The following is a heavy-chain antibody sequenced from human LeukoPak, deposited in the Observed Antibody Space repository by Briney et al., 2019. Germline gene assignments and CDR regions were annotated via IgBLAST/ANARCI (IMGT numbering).Heavy chain of an antibody. CDR2: IYYSGST. CDR1: GGSISSSSYY. D-gene: IGHD3-16*02. V-gene: IGHV4-39*07. CDR3: AGDYVWGSYRYDI. Sequence: PSETLSLTCTVSGGSISSSSYYWGWIRQPPGKGLEWIGSIYYSGSTYYNPSLKSRVTISVDTSKNQFSLKLSSVTAADTAVYYCAGDYVWGSYRYDIWGQGTMVTVSS. J-gene: IGHJ3*02.